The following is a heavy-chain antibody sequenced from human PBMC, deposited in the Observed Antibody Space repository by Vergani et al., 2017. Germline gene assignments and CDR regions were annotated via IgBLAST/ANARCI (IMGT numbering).Heavy chain of an antibody. V-gene: IGHV5-51*01. D-gene: IGHD3-10*01. CDR1: GYSFTSYW. CDR3: AGFGGSGDDYYGMDV. Sequence: EVQLVQSGAEVKKPGESLKISCKGSGYSFTSYWIGWVRQMPGKGLEWMGIIYPGDSETRYSPSFQGQVTISVDKSISAAYLQWSSLKASDTTMYYCAGFGGSGDDYYGMDVWGQGTTVTVSS. CDR2: IYPGDSET. J-gene: IGHJ6*02.